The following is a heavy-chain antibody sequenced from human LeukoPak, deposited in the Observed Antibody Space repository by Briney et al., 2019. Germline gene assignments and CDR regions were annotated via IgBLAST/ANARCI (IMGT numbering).Heavy chain of an antibody. CDR2: INHSGST. CDR3: ARTSWSGGAGRIVVVPAAIHWFDP. V-gene: IGHV4-34*01. CDR1: GGSFSGYY. Sequence: SETLSLTCAVYGGSFSGYYWSWIRQPPGKGLESIGEINHSGSTNYNPSLKSRVTISVDTSKNQFSLKLSSVTAADTAVYYCARTSWSGGAGRIVVVPAAIHWFDPWGQGTLVTVSS. D-gene: IGHD2-2*01. J-gene: IGHJ5*02.